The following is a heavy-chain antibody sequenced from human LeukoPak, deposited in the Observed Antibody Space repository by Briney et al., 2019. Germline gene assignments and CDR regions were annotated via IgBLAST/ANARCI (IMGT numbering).Heavy chain of an antibody. J-gene: IGHJ5*02. CDR2: FDPEDGET. D-gene: IGHD6-19*01. CDR3: ARDRAVAGTKWFDP. CDR1: GYILTELS. Sequence: ASVKVSCKVSGYILTELSIHWVRQAPGKGLEWMGGFDPEDGETIYAKKFQGRVTMTTDTSTSTAYMELRSLRSDDTAVYYCARDRAVAGTKWFDPWGQGTLVTVSS. V-gene: IGHV1-24*01.